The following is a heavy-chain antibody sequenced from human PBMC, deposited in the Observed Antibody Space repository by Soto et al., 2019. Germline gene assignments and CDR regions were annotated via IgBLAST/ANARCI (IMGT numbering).Heavy chain of an antibody. V-gene: IGHV1-69*06. J-gene: IGHJ6*02. CDR1: GGTFSSYA. Sequence: QVQLVQSGAEVKKPGSSVKVSCKPSGGTFSSYAISWVRQAPGQGLEWMGGIIPIFGTANYAQKFQGRVTITADKSTSTAYMELSSLRSEDTAVYYCARNNRSYYNYYYGMDVWGQGTTVTGSS. D-gene: IGHD1-26*01. CDR2: IIPIFGTA. CDR3: ARNNRSYYNYYYGMDV.